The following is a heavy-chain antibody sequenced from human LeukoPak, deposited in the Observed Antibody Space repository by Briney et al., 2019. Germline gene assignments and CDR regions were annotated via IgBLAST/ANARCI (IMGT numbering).Heavy chain of an antibody. Sequence: PSETLSLTCAVSGSSISSGYFWGWIRQPPGKGLEWIGSINHSGTTYYNPSLKSRVTMSVDTSKNQLSLNVTSVTAADTAVYYCARVGGITIFGGASITPNYYMDVRGKGTTVIVSS. J-gene: IGHJ6*03. V-gene: IGHV4-38-2*01. D-gene: IGHD3-3*01. CDR3: ARVGGITIFGGASITPNYYMDV. CDR1: GSSISSGYF. CDR2: INHSGTT.